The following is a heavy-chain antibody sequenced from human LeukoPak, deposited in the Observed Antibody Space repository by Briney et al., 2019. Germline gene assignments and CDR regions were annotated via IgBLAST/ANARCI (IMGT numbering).Heavy chain of an antibody. J-gene: IGHJ4*02. D-gene: IGHD6-13*01. CDR1: GFTFSSYS. CDR2: ISGSGGST. V-gene: IGHV3-23*01. Sequence: PGGSLRLSCAASGFTFSSYSMTWVRQAPGQGLEWVSSISGSGGSTYHADSVKGRFTISRDISKNTLYLQMNSLRAEDTAAYYCAKSRASSGVAPAGYGYWGQGTLVTVSS. CDR3: AKSRASSGVAPAGYGY.